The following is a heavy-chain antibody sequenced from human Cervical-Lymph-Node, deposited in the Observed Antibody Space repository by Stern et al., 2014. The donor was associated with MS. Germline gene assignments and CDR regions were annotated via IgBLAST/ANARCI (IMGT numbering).Heavy chain of an antibody. J-gene: IGHJ4*02. V-gene: IGHV1-46*01. CDR2: INPSAGNT. CDR3: ARDEGADY. CDR1: GYSFPSYL. Sequence: VQLVESGAEVKKPGASVKVSCMASGYSFPSYLINWVRQAPVQGLEWMGIINPSAGNTNYAQKFQGRVVMTSDTSTGTVYMELSSLRSEDTAVYYCARDEGADYWGQGTLVTVSS.